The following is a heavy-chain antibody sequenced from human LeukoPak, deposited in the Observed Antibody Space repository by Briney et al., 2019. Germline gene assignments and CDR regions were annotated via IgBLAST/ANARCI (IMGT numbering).Heavy chain of an antibody. CDR3: ARLPRRITMILFDY. Sequence: ASVTVSYKASGYTFTGYYMHRVRQAPGQGLEWMGWINPNSGGTNYAQKFQGRVTMTRDTSISTAYMELSRLRSDDTAVYYCARLPRRITMILFDYWGQGTLVTVSS. D-gene: IGHD3-22*01. CDR2: INPNSGGT. CDR1: GYTFTGYY. J-gene: IGHJ4*02. V-gene: IGHV1-2*02.